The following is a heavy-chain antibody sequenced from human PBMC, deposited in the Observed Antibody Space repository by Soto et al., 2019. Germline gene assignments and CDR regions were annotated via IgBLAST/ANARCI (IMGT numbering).Heavy chain of an antibody. CDR2: ISGSGGST. CDR1: GFTFSSYA. V-gene: IGHV3-23*01. D-gene: IGHD3-10*01. J-gene: IGHJ6*02. Sequence: PLGSLRLSCSASGFTFSSYAMSSVRQAPVKVLEWVSAISGSGGSTYYADSVKGRFTISRDNSQNTLYLQMNSLRGEDTAVSYCAKVPGSGYYGMDVWGQGTTVTV. CDR3: AKVPGSGYYGMDV.